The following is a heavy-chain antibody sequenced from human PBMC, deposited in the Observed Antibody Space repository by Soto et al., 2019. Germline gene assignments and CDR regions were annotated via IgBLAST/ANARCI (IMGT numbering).Heavy chain of an antibody. V-gene: IGHV4-34*01. D-gene: IGHD2-2*01. CDR2: INHSGST. J-gene: IGHJ5*02. CDR1: GGSFSGYY. Sequence: SQTLSLTCAVYGGSFSGYYWSWIRQPPGKGLEWIGEINHSGSTNYNPSLKSRVTISVDTSKNQFSLKLSSVTAADTAVYYCARGDHPDYCSSTSCYGNNWFDPWGQGTLVTVSS. CDR3: ARGDHPDYCSSTSCYGNNWFDP.